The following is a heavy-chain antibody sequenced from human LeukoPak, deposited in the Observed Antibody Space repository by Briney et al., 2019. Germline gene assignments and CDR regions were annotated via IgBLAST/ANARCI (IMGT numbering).Heavy chain of an antibody. Sequence: GGSLRLSCAASGFTFSSYEMHWVRQAPGKGLEWVSYISSSSSYIYYADSVKGRFTISRDNAKNSLYLQMNSLRAEDTAVYYCARLDIENYWGQGTLVTVSS. CDR1: GFTFSSYE. CDR3: ARLDIENY. D-gene: IGHD2-15*01. J-gene: IGHJ4*02. CDR2: ISSSSSYI. V-gene: IGHV3-21*05.